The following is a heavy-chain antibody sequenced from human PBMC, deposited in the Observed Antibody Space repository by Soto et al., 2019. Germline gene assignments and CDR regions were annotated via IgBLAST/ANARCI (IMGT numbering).Heavy chain of an antibody. J-gene: IGHJ6*04. Sequence: WGSLRLSCAASGFTVSSNYMSWVRQAPGKGLEWVSVIYSGGSTYYADSVKGRFTISRDNSKNTLYLQMNSLRAEDTAVYYCARASNYDFWSGYPHLYYYGMDVWGKGTTVTVSS. CDR3: ARASNYDFWSGYPHLYYYGMDV. V-gene: IGHV3-53*01. D-gene: IGHD3-3*01. CDR2: IYSGGST. CDR1: GFTVSSNY.